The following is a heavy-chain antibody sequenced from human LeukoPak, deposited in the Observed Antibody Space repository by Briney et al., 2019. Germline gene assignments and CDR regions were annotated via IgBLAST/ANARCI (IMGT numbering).Heavy chain of an antibody. CDR3: ARASYCSSTSCYYYYYGMDV. Sequence: SVRVSCKASGGTFSSYAISWVRQAPGQGLEWMGRIIPILGIANYAQKFQGRVTITADKSTSTAYMELSSLRSEDTAVYYCARASYCSSTSCYYYYYGMDVWGQGTTVTVSS. CDR1: GGTFSSYA. CDR2: IIPILGIA. J-gene: IGHJ6*02. V-gene: IGHV1-69*04. D-gene: IGHD2-2*01.